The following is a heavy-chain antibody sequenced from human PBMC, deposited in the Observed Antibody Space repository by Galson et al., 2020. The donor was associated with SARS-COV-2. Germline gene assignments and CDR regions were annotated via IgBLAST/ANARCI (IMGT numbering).Heavy chain of an antibody. CDR3: TRLGLGTTMVRYFDY. CDR1: GGSISSGSYY. D-gene: IGHD3-10*01. V-gene: IGHV4-61*09. J-gene: IGHJ4*02. Sequence: SETLSLTCTVSGGSISSGSYYWSWIRQPAGKGLEWIGHIYSSGSTSYNPSLKSRVTISVDTSKNQFSLKLSSVTAADTAVYYCTRLGLGTTMVRYFDYWGQGSLVTVSS. CDR2: IYSSGST.